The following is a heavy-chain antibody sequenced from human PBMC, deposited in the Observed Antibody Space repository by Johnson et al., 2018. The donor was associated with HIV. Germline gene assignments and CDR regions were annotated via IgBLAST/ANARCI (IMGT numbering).Heavy chain of an antibody. CDR2: ISYDGSNK. V-gene: IGHV3-30-3*01. CDR1: GFTFSSYA. J-gene: IGHJ3*02. Sequence: QMQLVESGGGVVQPGRSLRLSCAASGFTFSSYAMHWVRQAPGKGLEWVAVISYDGSNKYYADSVKGRFTISRDNSKNTLYLQMNSLRAEDPAVYYTRATIPRDAFDIWGQGTMVTVSS. D-gene: IGHD5-12*01. CDR3: RATIPRDAFDI.